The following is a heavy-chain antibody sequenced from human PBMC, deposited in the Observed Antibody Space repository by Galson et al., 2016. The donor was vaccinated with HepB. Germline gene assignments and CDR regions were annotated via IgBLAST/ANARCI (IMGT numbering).Heavy chain of an antibody. J-gene: IGHJ3*02. CDR2: LSTNGLSQ. V-gene: IGHV3-30-3*01. Sequence: SLRLSCAASGFSVNTYAVNWVRQALGKGLEWVAVLSTNGLSQHYADSVKGRFTISKDNSKNTLYLRTNSLRVEDTATYYCAKDQGKLRYYDWLTYDAVDIWGQGTMVIVSS. D-gene: IGHD3-9*01. CDR3: AKDQGKLRYYDWLTYDAVDI. CDR1: GFSVNTYA.